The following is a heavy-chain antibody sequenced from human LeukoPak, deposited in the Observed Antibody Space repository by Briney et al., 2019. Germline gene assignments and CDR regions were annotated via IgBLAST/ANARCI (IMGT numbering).Heavy chain of an antibody. V-gene: IGHV3-23*01. CDR3: AKMVREFYTISYYFDY. Sequence: PGGSLRLSCAVSGFTFSSYAMNWVRQAPGEGLEWVSGISGSGAGTYYAASVKGRFTISRDNSKNTLYLQMNSLRAEDTAVYYCAKMVREFYTISYYFDYWGQGTLVTVSS. D-gene: IGHD2-8*01. CDR1: GFTFSSYA. J-gene: IGHJ4*02. CDR2: ISGSGAGT.